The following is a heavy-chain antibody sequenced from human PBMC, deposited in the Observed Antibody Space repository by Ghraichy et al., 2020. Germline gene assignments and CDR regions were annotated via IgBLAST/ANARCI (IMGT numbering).Heavy chain of an antibody. V-gene: IGHV4-39*02. J-gene: IGHJ3*02. CDR1: GVSINIGSYY. CDR2: IYRTGAA. Sequence: SQTLSLTCGVSGVSINIGSYYWGWIRQPPGKGLEWIARIYRTGAAAYNPSFQSRVTISVDTSKNHFSLQMTSVTATDPAVYYCATDYNDGLYHDAFDTWGQGTMVTVSP. CDR3: ATDYNDGLYHDAFDT. D-gene: IGHD4-11*01.